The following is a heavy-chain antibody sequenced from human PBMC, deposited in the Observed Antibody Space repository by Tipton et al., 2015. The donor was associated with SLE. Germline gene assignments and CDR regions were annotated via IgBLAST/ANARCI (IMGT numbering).Heavy chain of an antibody. CDR3: ARCDDNDAFDI. D-gene: IGHD2-21*01. J-gene: IGHJ3*02. Sequence: TLSLTCAVYGGSISSYYWSWIRQPPGKGLEWIGYIYYSGSTNYNPSLKSRVTISVDTSKNQFSLKLSSVTAADTAVYYCARCDDNDAFDIWGQGTMVTVSS. CDR2: IYYSGST. V-gene: IGHV4-59*01. CDR1: GGSISSYY.